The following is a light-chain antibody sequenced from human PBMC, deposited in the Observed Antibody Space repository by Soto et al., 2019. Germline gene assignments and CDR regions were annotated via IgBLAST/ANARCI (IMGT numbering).Light chain of an antibody. CDR3: VSYKNPGTYV. CDR1: SRDVTDSDS. CDR2: DFT. J-gene: IGLJ1*01. Sequence: QSVLTQPASVSGSPGQSVTISCAGASRDVTDSDSVSWYQHRPGEAPELKILDFTYRPSGVSYRFSGSLSADTASLTIAGLQVEDEGYYSCVSYKNPGTYVFGPGTKLTVL. V-gene: IGLV2-14*03.